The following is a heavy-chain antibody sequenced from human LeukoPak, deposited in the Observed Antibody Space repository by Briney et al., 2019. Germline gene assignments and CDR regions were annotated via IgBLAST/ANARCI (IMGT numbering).Heavy chain of an antibody. CDR2: IHSDGSTT. V-gene: IGHV3-74*01. CDR1: GFTFSTFW. CDR3: ARGLSGSSSPLYPFDS. J-gene: IGHJ4*02. Sequence: GGSLRLSCATSGFTFSTFWMHWVRQVPGKGLVWVSRIHSDGSTTNYADLAKGRFTISRDNAKNSLYLQMNSLRAEDTAVYYCARGLSGSSSPLYPFDSWGQGALVTVSS. D-gene: IGHD6-6*01.